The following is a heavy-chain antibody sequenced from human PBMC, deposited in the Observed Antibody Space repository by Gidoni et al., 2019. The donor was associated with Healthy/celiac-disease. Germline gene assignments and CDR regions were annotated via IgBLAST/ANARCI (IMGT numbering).Heavy chain of an antibody. D-gene: IGHD4-17*01. CDR2: IRSKAYGGTT. V-gene: IGHV3-49*05. J-gene: IGHJ4*02. CDR3: TPDTFDYGGNSLLGAGY. CDR1: GFTFGDYA. Sequence: EVQLVESGGGLVKPGRSLRLSCTASGFTFGDYALSWFRQAPGKGLGWVGFIRSKAYGGTTEYAASVKGRFTISRDDSKSIAYLQMNSLKTDDTAVYYCTPDTFDYGGNSLLGAGYWGQGTLVTVSS.